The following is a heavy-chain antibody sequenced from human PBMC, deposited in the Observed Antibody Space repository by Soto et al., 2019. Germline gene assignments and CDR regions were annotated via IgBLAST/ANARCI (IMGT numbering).Heavy chain of an antibody. D-gene: IGHD3-9*01. CDR2: IYYSGST. CDR3: AREPYNDILTGYSADIFSYFDY. V-gene: IGHV4-31*03. J-gene: IGHJ4*02. CDR1: GGSISSGGYY. Sequence: QVQLQESGPGLVKPSQTLSLTCTVSGGSISSGGYYWSWIRQHPGKGLEWIGYIYYSGSTYYNPSLKSRVTISVDTSKNQFSLKLSSVTAADTAVYYCAREPYNDILTGYSADIFSYFDYWGQGTLVTVSS.